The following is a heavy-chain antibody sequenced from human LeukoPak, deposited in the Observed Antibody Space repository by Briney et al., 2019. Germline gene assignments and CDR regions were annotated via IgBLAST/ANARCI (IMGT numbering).Heavy chain of an antibody. J-gene: IGHJ4*02. CDR1: TFTFRSYW. V-gene: IGHV3-23*01. D-gene: IGHD6-19*01. CDR3: ARIGHSSGWYPFDH. Sequence: GGSLRLSCAASTFTFRSYWMSWVRQAPGKGLEWVSAISGSGGSTYYADSVKGRFTISRDNSKNTLYLQMNSLRAEDTAVYYCARIGHSSGWYPFDHWGQGILVTVSS. CDR2: ISGSGGST.